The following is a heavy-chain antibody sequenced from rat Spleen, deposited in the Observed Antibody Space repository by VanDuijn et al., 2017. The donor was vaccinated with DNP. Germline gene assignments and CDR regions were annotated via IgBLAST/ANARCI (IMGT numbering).Heavy chain of an antibody. CDR1: GFTFSSFP. V-gene: IGHV5S13*01. CDR2: ISSGGGNT. Sequence: EVQLVESGGGLVQPGRSLKLSCAASGFTFSSFPMAWVRQAPKKGLEWVASISSGGGNTYYRDSVKGRFTISRDNAKNTQYLQMDSLRSEDTATYYCARQGYSSYIPMDAWGQGASVTVSS. D-gene: IGHD1-2*01. J-gene: IGHJ4*01. CDR3: ARQGYSSYIPMDA.